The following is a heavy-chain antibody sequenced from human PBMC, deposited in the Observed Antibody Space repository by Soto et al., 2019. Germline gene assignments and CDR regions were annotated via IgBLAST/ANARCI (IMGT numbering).Heavy chain of an antibody. D-gene: IGHD3-22*01. J-gene: IGHJ4*02. CDR2: INPNSGGT. V-gene: IGHV1-2*04. Sequence: QVQLVQSGAEVKKPGASVKVSCKASGYTFTGYYMHWVRQAPGQGLEWMGWINPNSGGTNYAQKFQGWVTMTRDTSISTAYMELSRLRSDDTAVYYCARDYDSSGYPRYYFDYWGQGTLVTVSS. CDR1: GYTFTGYY. CDR3: ARDYDSSGYPRYYFDY.